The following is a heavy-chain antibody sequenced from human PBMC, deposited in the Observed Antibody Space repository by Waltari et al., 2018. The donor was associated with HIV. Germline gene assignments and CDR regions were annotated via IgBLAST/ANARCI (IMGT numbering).Heavy chain of an antibody. CDR3: ARSAEKQQFSIIHYYYYYPMDV. Sequence: VESGGGKVRPGGPLRLSCDAFGFTVSDIYMSWVRLTSGRGLEWISIMYSDVSTNYADSVRGRFTISRDTSNNTLFLEMKRLRAEDTAVYYCARSAEKQQFSIIHYYYYYPMDVWGQGTTVTVSS. CDR1: GFTVSDIY. J-gene: IGHJ6*02. D-gene: IGHD6-13*01. V-gene: IGHV3-66*01. CDR2: MYSDVST.